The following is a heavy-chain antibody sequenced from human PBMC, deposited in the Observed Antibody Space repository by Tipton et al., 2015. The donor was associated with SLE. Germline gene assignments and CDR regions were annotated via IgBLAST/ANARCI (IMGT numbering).Heavy chain of an antibody. Sequence: TPSLTCAVSGGSIRSSNWWSWVRQPPGKGLEWIGEIHHSGSTNSNPSLKSRVTISVDTSKNQFSLKLSSVTAADTAVYYCARGFLYDGFQVWGQGTLVTVSS. V-gene: IGHV4-4*02. CDR3: ARGFLYDGFQV. D-gene: IGHD2-2*02. CDR2: IHHSGST. CDR1: GGSIRSSNW. J-gene: IGHJ1*01.